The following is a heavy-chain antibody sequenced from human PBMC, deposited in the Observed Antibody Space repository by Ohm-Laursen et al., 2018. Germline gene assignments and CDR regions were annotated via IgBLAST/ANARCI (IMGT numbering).Heavy chain of an antibody. D-gene: IGHD4-17*01. Sequence: SLRLSCTASGFTFSSYGMYWVRQAPGKGLEWVAVISYDGSNKYYADSVKGRFTISRDNSKNTLYLQMNSLRAEDTAVYYCANGAFGTTAEILPVYWGQGTLVTVSS. CDR2: ISYDGSNK. J-gene: IGHJ4*02. V-gene: IGHV3-30*18. CDR1: GFTFSSYG. CDR3: ANGAFGTTAEILPVY.